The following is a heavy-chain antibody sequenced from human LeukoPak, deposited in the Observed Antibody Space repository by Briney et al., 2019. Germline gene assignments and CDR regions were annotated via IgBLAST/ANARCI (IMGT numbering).Heavy chain of an antibody. V-gene: IGHV3-23*01. Sequence: GGSLRLSCAASGFTFSSYAMSWVRQAPGKGLEWVSAISGSGGSTYYADSVKGRFTISRDNSKNTLYPQMNSLRAEDTAVYYCAKVAYNWNDGGYFDYWGQGTLVTVSS. CDR1: GFTFSSYA. CDR2: ISGSGGST. D-gene: IGHD1-20*01. J-gene: IGHJ4*02. CDR3: AKVAYNWNDGGYFDY.